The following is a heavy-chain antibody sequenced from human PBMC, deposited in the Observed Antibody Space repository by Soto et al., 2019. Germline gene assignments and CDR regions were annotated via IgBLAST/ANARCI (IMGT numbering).Heavy chain of an antibody. V-gene: IGHV3-30*18. J-gene: IGHJ4*02. CDR2: ISYDGSNK. D-gene: IGHD3-22*01. Sequence: GGSLRLSCAASGFTFSSYGMHWVRQAPGKGLEWVAVISYDGSNKYYADSVKGRFTISRDNSKNTLYLQMNSLRAEDTAVYYCAKDAWRGDSPDYWGQGTLVTVSS. CDR3: AKDAWRGDSPDY. CDR1: GFTFSSYG.